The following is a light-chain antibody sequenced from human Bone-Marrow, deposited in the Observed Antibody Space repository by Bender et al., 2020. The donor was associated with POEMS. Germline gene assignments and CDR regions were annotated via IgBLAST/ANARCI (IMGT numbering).Light chain of an antibody. V-gene: IGLV2-11*01. CDR2: DVN. CDR1: SSDVGGFNF. Sequence: QSALTQPRSVSGSPGQTVTISCTGTSSDVGGFNFVSWYQQHPGKAPQVIIYDVNKRPAGVPDRFSGSKSGNTAYLTISVLQAEDEADYHCCSYAGSLWVFGGGTKLTVL. CDR3: CSYAGSLWV. J-gene: IGLJ3*02.